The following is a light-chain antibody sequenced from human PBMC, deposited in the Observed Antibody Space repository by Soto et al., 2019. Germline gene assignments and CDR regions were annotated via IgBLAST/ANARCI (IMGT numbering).Light chain of an antibody. Sequence: QSALTQPASVSGSPGQSITISCTGTSSDVGSYDLVSWYQQHPDKAPKLLLFEVSKRSSGVSIRFSGSKSGNTASLTISGLQPEDEADYYCCSYATPRLFGGGTKLTVL. V-gene: IGLV2-23*02. CDR1: SSDVGSYDL. CDR3: CSYATPRL. J-gene: IGLJ2*01. CDR2: EVS.